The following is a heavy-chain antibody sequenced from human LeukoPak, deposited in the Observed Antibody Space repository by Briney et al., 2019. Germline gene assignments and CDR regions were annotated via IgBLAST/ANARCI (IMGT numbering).Heavy chain of an antibody. CDR3: TRIIKSVSFDY. CDR1: GFTFNNAW. Sequence: GGSLRLSCAASGFTFNNAWMSWVRQAPGKGLEWVGRIKSKTDGGTTDYAAPVKGRFTISRDDSKNTLYLQMNSLKIEDTAVYYCTRIIKSVSFDYWGQGVLVTVSS. CDR2: IKSKTDGGTT. J-gene: IGHJ4*02. V-gene: IGHV3-15*01.